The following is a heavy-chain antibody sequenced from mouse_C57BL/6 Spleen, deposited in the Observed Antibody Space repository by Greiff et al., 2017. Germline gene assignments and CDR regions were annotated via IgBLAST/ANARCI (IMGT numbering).Heavy chain of an antibody. Sequence: QVQLQQPGAELVMPGASVKLSCKASGYTFTSYWMHWVKQRPGQGLEWIGEIDPSDSYTNYNQKFKGKSTLTVDKSSSTAYMQLSSLTSEDSAVYYCARLGGRRYFDYWGQGTTRTVSS. CDR1: GYTFTSYW. D-gene: IGHD1-1*01. CDR2: IDPSDSYT. CDR3: ARLGGRRYFDY. V-gene: IGHV1-69*01. J-gene: IGHJ2*01.